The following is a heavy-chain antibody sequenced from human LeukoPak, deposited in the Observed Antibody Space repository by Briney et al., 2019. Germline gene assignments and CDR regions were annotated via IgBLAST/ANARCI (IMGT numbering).Heavy chain of an antibody. V-gene: IGHV4-38-2*02. Sequence: SETLFLTCTVSGYSISSGYYWGWIRQPPGKGLEWIGSIYHSGSTYYNPSLKSRVTISVDTSKNQFSLKLSSVTAADTAVYYCARRVVVTAIDRWGQGTLVTVSS. J-gene: IGHJ4*02. D-gene: IGHD2-21*02. CDR3: ARRVVVTAIDR. CDR1: GYSISSGYY. CDR2: IYHSGST.